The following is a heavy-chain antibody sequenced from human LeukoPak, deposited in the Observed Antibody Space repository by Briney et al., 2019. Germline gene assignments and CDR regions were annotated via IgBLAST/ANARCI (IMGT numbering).Heavy chain of an antibody. CDR3: GRDQGNVDSSAWYLVGNAFDI. J-gene: IGHJ3*02. V-gene: IGHV4-4*07. CDR1: GGSISSYY. Sequence: SETLSLTCTVPGGSISSYYWSWIRQPAGKGLEWIGRIYISGSTNYNPSLKSRVTMSVDTSKNQFSLKLNSVTAADTAVYYCGRDQGNVDSSAWYLVGNAFDIWGQGTMVTVSS. CDR2: IYISGST. D-gene: IGHD6-19*01.